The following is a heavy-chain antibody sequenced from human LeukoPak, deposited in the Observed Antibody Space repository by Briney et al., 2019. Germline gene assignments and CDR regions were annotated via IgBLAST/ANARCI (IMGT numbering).Heavy chain of an antibody. CDR3: ARDGFWAAGSPTTLGGMDV. CDR1: GYTFTGYY. V-gene: IGHV1-2*02. J-gene: IGHJ6*02. Sequence: ASVKVSCTASGYTFTGYYMHWVRQAPGQGLEWMGWINPNSGGTNYAQKFQGRVTMTRDTSISTAYMELSRLRSDDTAVYYCARDGFWAAGSPTTLGGMDVWGQGTTVTVSS. D-gene: IGHD6-25*01. CDR2: INPNSGGT.